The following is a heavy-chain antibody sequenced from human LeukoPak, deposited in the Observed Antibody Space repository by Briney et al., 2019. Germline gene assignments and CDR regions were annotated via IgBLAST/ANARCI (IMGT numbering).Heavy chain of an antibody. Sequence: SETLSLTCAVYGGSFSGYYWSWIRQPPGKGLEWIGEINHSGSTNYNPSLKSRVTISVDTSKNQFSLKLSSVTAVDTAVYYCASLKVGATDYWGQGTLVTVSS. V-gene: IGHV4-34*01. CDR1: GGSFSGYY. CDR3: ASLKVGATDY. CDR2: INHSGST. J-gene: IGHJ4*02. D-gene: IGHD1-26*01.